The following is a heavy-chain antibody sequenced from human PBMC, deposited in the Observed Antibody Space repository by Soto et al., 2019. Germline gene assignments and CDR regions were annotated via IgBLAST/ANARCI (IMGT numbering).Heavy chain of an antibody. CDR1: GFTFSNYG. D-gene: IGHD2-2*01. Sequence: EVQLVESGGGLVQPGGSLRLSCAASGFTFSNYGMNWVRQAPGKGLEWISYISSSSGTIYYADSVKGRFTISRDDAKTSXYLQMNSLRAEDTAVYYCATCKRGSTTSRGYYFDYWGQGTLVTVSS. CDR3: ATCKRGSTTSRGYYFDY. CDR2: ISSSSGTI. V-gene: IGHV3-48*01. J-gene: IGHJ4*02.